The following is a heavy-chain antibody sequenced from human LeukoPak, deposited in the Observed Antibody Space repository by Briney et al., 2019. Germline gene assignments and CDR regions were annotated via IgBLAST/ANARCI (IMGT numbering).Heavy chain of an antibody. CDR1: GGSISSGGYS. D-gene: IGHD2-2*01. CDR3: ARGGYCSSTSCHDFDY. V-gene: IGHV4-30-2*01. J-gene: IGHJ4*02. CDR2: IYHSGST. Sequence: SQTLSLTCAVSGGSISSGGYSWSWIRQPPGKGLEWIGYIYHSGSTYYNPSLKSRVTISVDRSKNQFSLKLSSVTAVDTAVYYCARGGYCSSTSCHDFDYWGQGTLVTVSS.